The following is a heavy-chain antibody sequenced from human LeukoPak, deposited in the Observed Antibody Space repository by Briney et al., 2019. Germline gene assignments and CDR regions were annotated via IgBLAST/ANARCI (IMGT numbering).Heavy chain of an antibody. V-gene: IGHV1-18*01. CDR1: GYTFTSYG. Sequence: GASVKVSCKASGYTFTSYGISWVRQAPGQGLEWMGWISAYNGNTNYAQKLQGRVTMTTDTSTSAAYMELRSLRSDDTAVYYCARGARAMEYSSGWYRDWFDPWGQGTLVTVSS. J-gene: IGHJ5*02. CDR3: ARGARAMEYSSGWYRDWFDP. CDR2: ISAYNGNT. D-gene: IGHD6-19*01.